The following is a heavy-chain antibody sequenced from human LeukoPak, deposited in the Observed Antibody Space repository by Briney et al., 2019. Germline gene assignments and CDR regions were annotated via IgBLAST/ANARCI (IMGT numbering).Heavy chain of an antibody. J-gene: IGHJ6*03. CDR1: GGSFSGYY. Sequence: SETLSLTCAVYGGSFSGYYWSWIRQPPGKGLEWIGEVNHSGSTHYNPSLKSRVTVSVDTSKNQFSLELSSVSAADTAVYYCARVHPNTVTDYDTLTGYYTAYYYYMDVWGKGTTVTVSS. CDR2: VNHSGST. D-gene: IGHD3-9*01. V-gene: IGHV4-34*01. CDR3: ARVHPNTVTDYDTLTGYYTAYYYYMDV.